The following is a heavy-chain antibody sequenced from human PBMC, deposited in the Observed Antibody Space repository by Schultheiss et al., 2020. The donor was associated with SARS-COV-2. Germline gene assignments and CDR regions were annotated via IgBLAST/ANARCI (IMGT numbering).Heavy chain of an antibody. CDR3: ARLYCGGDCYHDY. CDR2: INHSGST. V-gene: IGHV4-30-4*01. CDR1: GGSISSGDYY. J-gene: IGHJ4*02. D-gene: IGHD2-21*02. Sequence: SQTLSLTCTVSGGSISSGDYYWSWIRQPPGKGLEWIGEINHSGSTNYNPSLKSRVTISVDTSKNQFSLKLSSVTAADTAVYYCARLYCGGDCYHDYWGQGTLVTVSS.